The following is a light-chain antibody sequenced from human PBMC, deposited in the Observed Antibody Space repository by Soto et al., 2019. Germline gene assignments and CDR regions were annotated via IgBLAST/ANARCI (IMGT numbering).Light chain of an antibody. CDR1: SSNIGGNY. V-gene: IGLV1-47*02. CDR3: AAWDDSLSRAV. CDR2: SNN. J-gene: IGLJ7*01. Sequence: QSVLTQPPSASGTPGQRVTISCSGSSSNIGGNYVYWYQQLPGTGPKLLIYSNNHRPSGVPDRFSGSKSGTSASLAISGLRSEDEAHYYCAAWDDSLSRAVFGGGTQLTVL.